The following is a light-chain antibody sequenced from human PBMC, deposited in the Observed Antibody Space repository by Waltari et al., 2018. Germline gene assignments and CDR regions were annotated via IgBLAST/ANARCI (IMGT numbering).Light chain of an antibody. V-gene: IGKV2-30*01. CDR1: QTLLNQYGNAY. CDR3: MQGVRPWT. Sequence: LVVTQSPVTLAVTLGQSASISCTSSQTLLNQYGNAYCNLFHQRQGQSPRGLIYKVSERDSGVPDRFRGSGAHTDFTLTISRVEAGEVGVYFCMQGVRPWTFGQGTKVEIK. J-gene: IGKJ1*01. CDR2: KVS.